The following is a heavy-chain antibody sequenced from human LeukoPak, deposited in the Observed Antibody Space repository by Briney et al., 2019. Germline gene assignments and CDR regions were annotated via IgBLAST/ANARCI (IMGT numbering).Heavy chain of an antibody. V-gene: IGHV1-18*01. CDR3: ARDGSITMVRGVIITIDY. CDR2: ISAYNGNT. CDR1: GYTFTSYG. Sequence: ASVKVSCKAFGYTFTSYGISWVRQAPGQGLEWMGWISAYNGNTNYAQKLQGRVTMTTDTSTSTAYMELRSLRSDDTAVYYCARDGSITMVRGVIITIDYWGQGTLVTVSS. J-gene: IGHJ4*02. D-gene: IGHD3-10*01.